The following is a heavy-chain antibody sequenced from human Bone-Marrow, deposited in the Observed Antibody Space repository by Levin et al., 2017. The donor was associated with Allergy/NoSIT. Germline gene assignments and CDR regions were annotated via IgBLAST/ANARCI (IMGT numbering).Heavy chain of an antibody. CDR1: GYTFTGYY. Sequence: ASVKVSCKASGYTFTGYYIHWVRQAPGQGLEWMGLIIPNSGGTNYPQKFQGRVTMTRDTSITTAYMELSGLRSDDTAVYYCARELGYCTDTSCYSSFDAWGQGTLVIVSS. V-gene: IGHV1-2*02. CDR2: IIPNSGGT. D-gene: IGHD2-2*01. J-gene: IGHJ5*02. CDR3: ARELGYCTDTSCYSSFDA.